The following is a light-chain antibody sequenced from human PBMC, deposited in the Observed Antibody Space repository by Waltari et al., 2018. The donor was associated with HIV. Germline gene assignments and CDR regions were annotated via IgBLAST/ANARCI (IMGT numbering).Light chain of an antibody. CDR3: QSYDNNNVI. J-gene: IGLJ2*01. CDR2: EHN. CDR1: SGGIASNY. V-gene: IGLV6-57*03. Sequence: FMLTQPHSVSESPGKPVTISCTRNSGGIASNYVQWYQQRPGSAPTTVIYEHNQRPSGVSDRFSGSIDTSSNSASLTSSGLKTEDEADYYCQSYDNNNVIFGGGTKLTVL.